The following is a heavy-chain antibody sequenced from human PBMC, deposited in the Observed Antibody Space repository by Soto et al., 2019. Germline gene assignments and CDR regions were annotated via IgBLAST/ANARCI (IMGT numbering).Heavy chain of an antibody. D-gene: IGHD3-9*01. V-gene: IGHV4-59*01. CDR2: IYYSGST. CDR3: ARGGYDILTGYSDAFDI. J-gene: IGHJ3*02. CDR1: GGSISSYY. Sequence: SETLSLTSTVSGGSISSYYWSWIRQPPGKGLEWIGYIYYSGSTNYNPSLKSRVTISVDTSKNQFSLKLSSVTAADTAVYYCARGGYDILTGYSDAFDIWGQGTMVTVSS.